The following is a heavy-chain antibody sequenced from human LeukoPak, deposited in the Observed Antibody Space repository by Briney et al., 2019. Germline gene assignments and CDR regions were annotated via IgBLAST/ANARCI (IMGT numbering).Heavy chain of an antibody. D-gene: IGHD1-1*01. CDR1: GFTFSNYG. V-gene: IGHV3-33*01. CDR3: ARDGPTYRDGLDV. Sequence: GGSLRVSCAAPGFTFSNYGMHWVRQAPGKGLECVTFIWYDGSNKYYADSVKGRFTISRDNSKNTLYLQLNSLRADDTAVYYCARDGPTYRDGLDVWGLGTTVTVSS. J-gene: IGHJ6*02. CDR2: IWYDGSNK.